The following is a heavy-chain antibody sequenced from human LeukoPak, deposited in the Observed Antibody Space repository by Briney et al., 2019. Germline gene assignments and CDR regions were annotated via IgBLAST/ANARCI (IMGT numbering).Heavy chain of an antibody. CDR3: ARDSTVTTNYYYFDY. CDR2: ISSSSSYI. D-gene: IGHD4-17*01. J-gene: IGHJ4*02. V-gene: IGHV3-21*01. Sequence: GGSLRLSCAASGFTFSSYSMNWVRQAPGKGLEWVSSISSSSSYIYYADSVKGRFTISRDNAKNSLYLQMNSLRAEDTVVYYCARDSTVTTNYYYFDYWGQGTLVTVSS. CDR1: GFTFSSYS.